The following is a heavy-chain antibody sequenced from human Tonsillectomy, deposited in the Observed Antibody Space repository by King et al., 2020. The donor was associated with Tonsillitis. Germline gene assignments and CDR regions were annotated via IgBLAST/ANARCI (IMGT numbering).Heavy chain of an antibody. Sequence: VQLVESGGDLVKPGGSLRLSCAASGFTFSNAWMNWVRQAPGKGLEWLGRIRSKTDGGTVDYAAPVKGRFTISRDDSKNTLYLQMNSLETEDTAMYYCTKAATPPDVEDGPHWHFDLWGRGTLVTVSS. D-gene: IGHD4-23*01. J-gene: IGHJ2*01. CDR2: IRSKTDGGTV. V-gene: IGHV3-15*01. CDR3: TKAATPPDVEDGPHWHFDL. CDR1: GFTFSNAW.